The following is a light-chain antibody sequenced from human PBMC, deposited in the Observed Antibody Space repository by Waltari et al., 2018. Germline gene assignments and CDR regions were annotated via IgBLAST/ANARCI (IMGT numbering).Light chain of an antibody. J-gene: IGKJ1*01. CDR2: KVS. CDR1: QSLVHSDGDTY. Sequence: SQSLVHSDGDTYLHWFQQRPGQSPRRLINKVSERDPGVPDRFSGSGSGTDFTLEISTVEAEDVGVYYCMQSTHWPPWTFGQGTKVEIK. V-gene: IGKV2-30*02. CDR3: MQSTHWPPWT.